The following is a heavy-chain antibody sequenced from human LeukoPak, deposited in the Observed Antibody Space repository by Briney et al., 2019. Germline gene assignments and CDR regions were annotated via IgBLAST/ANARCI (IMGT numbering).Heavy chain of an antibody. D-gene: IGHD2-2*01. J-gene: IGHJ4*02. CDR2: VNAGNGNT. Sequence: ASVKVSCKASGYTFTSYAMHWVRQAPGQRLEWMGWVNAGNGNTKYSQKFQGRVTITGDTSASTAYMELSSLRSEDTAVYYCARTVVVVPAATYYFDYWGQGTLVTVSS. CDR3: ARTVVVVPAATYYFDY. V-gene: IGHV1-3*01. CDR1: GYTFTSYA.